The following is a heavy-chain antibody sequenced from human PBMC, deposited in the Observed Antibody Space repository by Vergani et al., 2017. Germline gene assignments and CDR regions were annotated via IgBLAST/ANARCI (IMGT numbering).Heavy chain of an antibody. CDR2: INPSGGST. Sequence: QVQLVQSGAEVKKPGASVKVSCKASGYTFTSYYMHWVRQAPGQGLEWMGIINPSGGSTSYAQKFQGRVTMTRDTSTSTVYMELSSLRSEDTAVYYCARYMLWFGKLRRRGAFDIWGQGTMVTVSS. V-gene: IGHV1-46*01. CDR3: ARYMLWFGKLRRRGAFDI. D-gene: IGHD3-10*01. J-gene: IGHJ3*02. CDR1: GYTFTSYY.